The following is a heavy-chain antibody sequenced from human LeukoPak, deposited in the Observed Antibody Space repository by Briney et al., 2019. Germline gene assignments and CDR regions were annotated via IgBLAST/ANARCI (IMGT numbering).Heavy chain of an antibody. D-gene: IGHD4-23*01. V-gene: IGHV4-34*01. Sequence: PSETLSLTCAVYGGSFRGYYWSWIRQPPGKGLEWIGEINHSGSTNYNPSLKSRVTISVDTSKNQFSLKLSSVTAADTAVYYCASYGGNSRSYFDYWGQGTLVTVSS. CDR3: ASYGGNSRSYFDY. CDR1: GGSFRGYY. J-gene: IGHJ4*02. CDR2: INHSGST.